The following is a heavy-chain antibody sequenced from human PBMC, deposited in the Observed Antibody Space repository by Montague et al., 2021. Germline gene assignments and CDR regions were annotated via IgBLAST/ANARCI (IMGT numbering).Heavy chain of an antibody. CDR2: IYYSGST. J-gene: IGHJ4*02. CDR1: GGSISRYY. Sequence: SETLSLTCNVSGGSISRYYWSWIRQPQGKGLEWIGYIYYSGSTKYKPSLKSRVTISEDTSKNQFSLKLSSVTAADTAVYYCARGYSSSWYNWGQGTLVSVSS. D-gene: IGHD6-13*01. V-gene: IGHV4-59*01. CDR3: ARGYSSSWYN.